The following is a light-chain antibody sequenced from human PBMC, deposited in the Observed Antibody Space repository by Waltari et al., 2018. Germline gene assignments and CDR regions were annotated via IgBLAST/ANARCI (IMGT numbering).Light chain of an antibody. CDR2: EVS. CDR1: SSDVGNFNL. J-gene: IGLJ1*01. V-gene: IGLV2-23*02. Sequence: QSALTQPASVSGSPGQSITISCTGTSSDVGNFNLVSWYQQHPGKVPQLLIYEVSKRPSGVSNHFSGSKSGNTASLTISGLRAEDEADYYCCSYAGSRTYVFGTGTKVTVL. CDR3: CSYAGSRTYV.